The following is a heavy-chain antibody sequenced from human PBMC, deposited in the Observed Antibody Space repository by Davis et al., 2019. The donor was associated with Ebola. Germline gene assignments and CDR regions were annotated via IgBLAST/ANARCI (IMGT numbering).Heavy chain of an antibody. CDR1: GGSISSGSYY. D-gene: IGHD2-21*01. CDR3: ARVNSDAFDI. V-gene: IGHV4-61*09. CDR2: IYTSGST. J-gene: IGHJ3*02. Sequence: PSETLSLTCTVSGGSISSGSYYWSWIRQPAGKGLEWIGHIYTSGSTNYNPSLKSRVTISLDTSKNQFSLRLSSVTAADTAVYYCARVNSDAFDIWGQGTMVTVSS.